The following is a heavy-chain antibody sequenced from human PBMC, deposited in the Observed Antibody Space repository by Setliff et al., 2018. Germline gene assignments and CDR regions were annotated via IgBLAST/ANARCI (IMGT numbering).Heavy chain of an antibody. CDR2: ISNSGNSI. CDR3: ARGYYIPRGSHIVAYYYMDV. D-gene: IGHD3-3*01. J-gene: IGHJ6*03. CDR1: GFSFSNYG. V-gene: IGHV3-48*01. Sequence: PGGSLRLSCVVSGFSFSNYGMTWVRQAPGKGLEWISYISNSGNSIYYADSVKGRFTISRDNAKNSLYLQMNSLRVEDASVYYCARGYYIPRGSHIVAYYYMDVWGKGTPVTVSS.